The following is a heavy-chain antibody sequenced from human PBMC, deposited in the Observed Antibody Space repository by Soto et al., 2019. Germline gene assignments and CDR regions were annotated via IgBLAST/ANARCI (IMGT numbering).Heavy chain of an antibody. D-gene: IGHD1-20*01. CDR1: GYTFTSYD. CDR2: MSPNTGTI. J-gene: IGHJ3*02. Sequence: ASVKVSCKASGYTFTSYDINWVRQATGQGPEWMGWMSPNTGTIVYAQKFQGRVTMTRNTSTSTAYMTLSSLRSEDTAVYYCARDPPGIKTYEAFDIWGQGXTVTVSS. CDR3: ARDPPGIKTYEAFDI. V-gene: IGHV1-8*01.